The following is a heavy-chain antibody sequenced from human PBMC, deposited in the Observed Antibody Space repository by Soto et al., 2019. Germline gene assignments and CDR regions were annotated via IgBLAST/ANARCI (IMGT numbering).Heavy chain of an antibody. Sequence: PGGSLRLSCAASGFTFSSYWMSWVRQAPGKGLEWVANIKQDGSEKYYVDSVKGRFTISRDNAKNSLYLQMNSLRAEDTAVYYCARDPLRFLEWPDYGMDVWGQGTTVTVSS. J-gene: IGHJ6*02. D-gene: IGHD3-3*01. CDR1: GFTFSSYW. V-gene: IGHV3-7*01. CDR2: IKQDGSEK. CDR3: ARDPLRFLEWPDYGMDV.